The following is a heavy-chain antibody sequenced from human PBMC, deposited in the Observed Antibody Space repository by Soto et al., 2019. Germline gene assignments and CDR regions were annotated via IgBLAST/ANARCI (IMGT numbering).Heavy chain of an antibody. Sequence: GGSLRLSCAASGLRFSTNWMSWVRQAPGKGLEWVANIKEDGSEKFYVDSVKGRFTISRDNAKNSLYLQMNSLRVEDTAVYYCTGGGRQLTYWGQGTLVTVSS. CDR2: IKEDGSEK. J-gene: IGHJ4*02. D-gene: IGHD6-13*01. V-gene: IGHV3-7*01. CDR1: GLRFSTNW. CDR3: TGGGRQLTY.